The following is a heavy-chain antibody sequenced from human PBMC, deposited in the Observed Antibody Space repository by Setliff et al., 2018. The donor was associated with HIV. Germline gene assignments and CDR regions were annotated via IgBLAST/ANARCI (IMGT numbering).Heavy chain of an antibody. CDR2: INYRVNT. V-gene: IGHV4-39*01. CDR3: ARWHPPYGFWEEDY. D-gene: IGHD3-10*01. CDR1: GGSISTSRYY. Sequence: PSETLSLTCTVSGGSISTSRYYWGWIRQPPGKGLEWIGSINYRVNTYYNLSLKSRAAISVDTSKNQISLKLSSVTAADTAVYYCARWHPPYGFWEEDYWGQGTLVTVSS. J-gene: IGHJ4*02.